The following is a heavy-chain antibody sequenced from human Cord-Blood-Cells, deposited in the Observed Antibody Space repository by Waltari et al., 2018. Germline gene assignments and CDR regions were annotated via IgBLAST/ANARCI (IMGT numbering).Heavy chain of an antibody. CDR2: ISYDGSNK. CDR1: GFTFSSYA. V-gene: IGHV3-30*04. D-gene: IGHD5-12*01. CDR3: ASLEEATIDY. J-gene: IGHJ4*02. Sequence: QVQLVESGGGVVQPGRSLRLSCAASGFTFSSYAMHWVRQAPGKGLEWVAVISYDGSNKYYAAAVKGRFTISRDNSKNTLYLQMNSLRAEDTAVYYCASLEEATIDYWGQGTLVTVSS.